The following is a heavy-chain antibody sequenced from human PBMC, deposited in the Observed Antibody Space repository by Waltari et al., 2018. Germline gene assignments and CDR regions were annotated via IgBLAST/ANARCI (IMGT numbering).Heavy chain of an antibody. V-gene: IGHV4-34*01. J-gene: IGHJ4*02. CDR3: ARGLRNGVVIAKGRFDY. CDR1: GGSFSGSS. Sequence: QVQLQQWAAGLLKPSETLSLTCAVYGGSFSGSSWSWIRQPPGKGLEWSGEINHSGSTNTNPARKCRVTIAVDTSKNQFSRKVSPATAADTAVYYWARGLRNGVVIAKGRFDYWGQGTLVTVSS. D-gene: IGHD2-21*01. CDR2: INHSGST.